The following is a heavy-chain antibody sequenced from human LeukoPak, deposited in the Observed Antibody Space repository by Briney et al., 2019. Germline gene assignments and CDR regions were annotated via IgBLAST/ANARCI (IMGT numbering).Heavy chain of an antibody. CDR1: GGSISSYY. J-gene: IGHJ6*03. D-gene: IGHD3-22*01. CDR3: ARGRGTSGIVVVAYYYYMDV. Sequence: PSETLSLTCTVSGGSISSYYWSWIRQPAGKGLEWIGRIYTSGSTNYNPSLKSRVTMSVDTSKNQFSLKLSSVTAADTAVYYCARGRGTSGIVVVAYYYYMDVWGKGTTVTVSS. V-gene: IGHV4-4*07. CDR2: IYTSGST.